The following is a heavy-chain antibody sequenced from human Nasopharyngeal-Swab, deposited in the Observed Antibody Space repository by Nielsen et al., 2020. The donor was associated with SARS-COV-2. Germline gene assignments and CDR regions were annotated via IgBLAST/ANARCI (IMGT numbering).Heavy chain of an antibody. V-gene: IGHV3-7*01. CDR3: VRDESGAFDI. J-gene: IGHJ3*02. CDR1: GFTFTTYS. CDR2: VKQDGGEK. Sequence: GESLKISCAASGFTFTTYSMTWVRQAPGQGLEWVANVKQDGGEKFYLDSVKGRFTISRDNAKSSLYLQMTSLRAEDTAVYHCVRDESGAFDIWGQGTMVTVSS. D-gene: IGHD3-10*01.